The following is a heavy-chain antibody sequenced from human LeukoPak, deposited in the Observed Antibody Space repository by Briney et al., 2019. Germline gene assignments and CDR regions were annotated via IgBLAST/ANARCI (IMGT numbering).Heavy chain of an antibody. D-gene: IGHD6-6*01. J-gene: IGHJ4*02. Sequence: SETLSLTCTVSGDSIGTYYWSWIRQPAGKGLEWIGRIHNSGRTDYNSSLKSRVTMSLDTSKNQVSLKLSSVTAADTAVYYCASLYSSSSYFDYWGQGTLVTVSS. CDR3: ASLYSSSSYFDY. CDR2: IHNSGRT. V-gene: IGHV4-4*07. CDR1: GDSIGTYY.